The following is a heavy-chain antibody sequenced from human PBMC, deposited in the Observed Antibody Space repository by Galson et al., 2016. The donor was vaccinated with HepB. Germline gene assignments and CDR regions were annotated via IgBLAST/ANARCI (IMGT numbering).Heavy chain of an antibody. CDR2: FYPGRSET. J-gene: IGHJ6*02. CDR1: GYSFSDYW. CDR3: ARWGYLHGGEPLDYGMDV. V-gene: IGHV5-51*01. Sequence: QSGAEVKKPGESLRISCKGSGYSFSDYWIAGVRQMPGRGLELMGIFYPGRSETRYSPSFQGQVTLSGDKSIDTAYLQWSSLRAPDTARYSCARWGYLHGGEPLDYGMDVWGQGTAVTVAS. D-gene: IGHD2-21*01.